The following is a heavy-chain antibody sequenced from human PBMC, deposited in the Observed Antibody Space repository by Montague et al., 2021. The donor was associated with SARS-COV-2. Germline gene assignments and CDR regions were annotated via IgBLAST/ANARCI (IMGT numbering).Heavy chain of an antibody. J-gene: IGHJ5*02. CDR3: ARQIQQVVLSPAKLTNWFDP. V-gene: IGHV4-4*02. CDR2: IYRSGST. D-gene: IGHD2-15*01. CDR1: GASITSSNW. Sequence: SETLSLTCTVSGASITSSNWWNWVRQPPGKGLEWIGQIYRSGSTNYNPSLKSRLTLSLDKSKNQFSLNLSSVTAADTAVYYCARQIQQVVLSPAKLTNWFDPWGLRTLVTVAS.